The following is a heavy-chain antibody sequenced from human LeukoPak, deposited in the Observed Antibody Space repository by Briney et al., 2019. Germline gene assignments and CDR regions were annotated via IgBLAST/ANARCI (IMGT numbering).Heavy chain of an antibody. J-gene: IGHJ6*03. D-gene: IGHD6-13*01. CDR2: ISSSSSYI. CDR3: AREAGSWYSYYYYYMDV. CDR1: GFTFSSYS. V-gene: IGHV3-21*01. Sequence: GGSLRLSCAASGFTFSSYSMSWVRQAPGKGLEWVSSISSSSSYIYYADSVKGRFTISRDNAKNSLYLQMNSLRAEDTAVYYCAREAGSWYSYYYYYMDVWGKGTTVTVSS.